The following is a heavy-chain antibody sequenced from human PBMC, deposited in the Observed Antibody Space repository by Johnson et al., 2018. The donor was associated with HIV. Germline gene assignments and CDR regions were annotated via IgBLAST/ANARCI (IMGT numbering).Heavy chain of an antibody. D-gene: IGHD6-6*01. V-gene: IGHV3-20*04. CDR3: ARVSSSSSFDAFDF. CDR2: INWHGGST. CDR1: GFTFDDYG. J-gene: IGHJ3*01. Sequence: VQLVESGGGVVRPGGSLRLSCAASGFTFDDYGMSWVRQAPGKGLEWVSGINWHGGSTGYADSVKGRFTISRDNAKNSPYLHMNSLRAEDTALYYCARVSSSSSFDAFDFRGQGTMVTVSS.